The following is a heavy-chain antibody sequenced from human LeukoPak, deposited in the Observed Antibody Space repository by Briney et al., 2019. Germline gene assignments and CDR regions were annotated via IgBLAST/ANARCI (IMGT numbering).Heavy chain of an antibody. CDR1: GFTFSSYA. CDR2: ISGSGGTT. D-gene: IGHD1-14*01. CDR3: AKDGQVNQPDRLFTD. V-gene: IGHV3-23*01. Sequence: PGGSLRLSCAASGFTFSSYAMSWVRQAPGKGLEWVSVISGSGGTTHYADSVKGPFTISRDNSKNTLYLQMNSLRGEDTAVYYCAKDGQVNQPDRLFTDWGQGTLVIVSP. J-gene: IGHJ4*02.